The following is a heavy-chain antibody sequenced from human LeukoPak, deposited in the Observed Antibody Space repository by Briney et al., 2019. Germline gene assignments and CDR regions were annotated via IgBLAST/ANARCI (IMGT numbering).Heavy chain of an antibody. V-gene: IGHV3-7*01. CDR2: IKQDGSEK. CDR3: ARTDSGSSGYFDF. D-gene: IGHD1-26*01. CDR1: GFTFSSNW. Sequence: GGSLRLSCAASGFTFSSNWMSWVRQAPGKGLEWVANIKQDGSEKYYVDSVKGRFIISRDNAKNSLYLQMNSLRAEDTAVYYCARTDSGSSGYFDFWGQGTLVTVSS. J-gene: IGHJ4*02.